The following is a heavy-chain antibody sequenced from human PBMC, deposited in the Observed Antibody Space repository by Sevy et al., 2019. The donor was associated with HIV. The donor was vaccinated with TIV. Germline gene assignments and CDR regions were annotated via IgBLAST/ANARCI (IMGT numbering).Heavy chain of an antibody. J-gene: IGHJ4*02. CDR1: GFTFSYYN. CDR2: ISSGSSYI. Sequence: GGSLRLSCAASGFTFSYYNMNWVRQAPGKGLEWVSSISSGSSYIFYVDSVKGRFTISRDNAKDSLFLQMNSLRDEDTAVYYCARNLDYYASGPPDSWGRGTLVTVSS. CDR3: ARNLDYYASGPPDS. D-gene: IGHD3-10*01. V-gene: IGHV3-21*01.